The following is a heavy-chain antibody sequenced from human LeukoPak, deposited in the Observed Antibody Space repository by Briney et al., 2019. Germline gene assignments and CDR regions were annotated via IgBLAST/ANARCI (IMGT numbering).Heavy chain of an antibody. CDR1: GFTFSAYG. CDR2: ITYSSGNT. V-gene: IGHV3-23*01. CDR3: AKDGTGCGGDCYSDY. Sequence: GSLRLSCAASGFTFSAYGMSWFRQALGKGLEWVSAITYSSGNTYYADSVKGRFTISRDNSKNTLYLQMNSLRAEDTALYYCAKDGTGCGGDCYSDYWGQGTLVTVSS. D-gene: IGHD2-21*02. J-gene: IGHJ4*02.